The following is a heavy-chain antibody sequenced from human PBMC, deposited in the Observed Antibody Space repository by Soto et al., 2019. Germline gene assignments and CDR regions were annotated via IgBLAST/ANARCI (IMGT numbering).Heavy chain of an antibody. CDR2: INPNSGGT. D-gene: IGHD4-17*01. V-gene: IGHV1-2*04. CDR3: ARMAVMTTGTTSVYYYYYGMDV. J-gene: IGHJ6*02. CDR1: GYTFTGYY. Sequence: ASVKVSCKASGYTFTGYYIHWVRQAPGQGLEWMGWINPNSGGTNYAQKFQGWVTMTRDTSISTAYMELSRLRSDDTAVYYCARMAVMTTGTTSVYYYYYGMDVWGQGTTVTVSS.